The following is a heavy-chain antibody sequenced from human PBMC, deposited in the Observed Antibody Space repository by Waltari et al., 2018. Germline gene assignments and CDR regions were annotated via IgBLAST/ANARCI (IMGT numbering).Heavy chain of an antibody. J-gene: IGHJ6*02. CDR2: INHSGST. CDR3: ARAEGYSYGSHYYYYGMDV. CDR1: GGSFSGYY. D-gene: IGHD5-18*01. Sequence: QVQLQQWGAGLLKPSETLSLTCAVYGGSFSGYYWSWIRQPPGKGLEWIGEINHSGSTNYNPSPKGRVTISGDTSKNQFSLKLSSVTAADTAVYYCARAEGYSYGSHYYYYGMDVWGQGTTVTVSS. V-gene: IGHV4-34*01.